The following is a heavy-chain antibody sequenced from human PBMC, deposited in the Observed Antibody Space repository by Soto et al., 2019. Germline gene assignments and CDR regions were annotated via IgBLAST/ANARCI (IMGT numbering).Heavy chain of an antibody. CDR1: GYTFTSYY. Sequence: ASVKVSCKASGYTFTSYYMHWVRQAPGQGLEWMGIINPSGGSTSYAQKFQGRVTMTRDTSTSTVYMELSSLRSEDTAVYYCAADLLDSSGYYFLGAFDIWGQGTMVTVSS. V-gene: IGHV1-46*01. CDR3: AADLLDSSGYYFLGAFDI. J-gene: IGHJ3*02. CDR2: INPSGGST. D-gene: IGHD3-22*01.